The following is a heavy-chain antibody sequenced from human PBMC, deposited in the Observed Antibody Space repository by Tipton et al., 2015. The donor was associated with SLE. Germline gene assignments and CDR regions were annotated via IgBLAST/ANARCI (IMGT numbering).Heavy chain of an antibody. V-gene: IGHV4-38-2*02. Sequence: TLSLTCAVSGYSISSSYYWGWIRQPPGKGLEWIGEINHSGSTNYNPSLKSRVTISVDTSKNQFSLKLSSVTAADTAVYYCAREGAWQQLALSFDYWGQGTLVTVSS. CDR3: AREGAWQQLALSFDY. CDR1: GYSISSSYY. CDR2: INHSGST. D-gene: IGHD6-13*01. J-gene: IGHJ4*02.